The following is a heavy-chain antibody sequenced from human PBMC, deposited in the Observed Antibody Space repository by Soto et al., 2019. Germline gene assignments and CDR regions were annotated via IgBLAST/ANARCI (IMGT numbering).Heavy chain of an antibody. V-gene: IGHV3-64*04. CDR3: ARGERYYDSSGYSPVDY. CDR1: GFDFSSYG. CDR2: ITSDGGST. J-gene: IGHJ4*02. Sequence: GGSLRLSCSASGFDFSSYGIHWVRQAPGRGLEYVSAITSDGGSTYYADSVKGRFTISRDNSKNTLYLQMNSLRAEDTAVYYCARGERYYDSSGYSPVDYWGQGTLVTVSS. D-gene: IGHD3-22*01.